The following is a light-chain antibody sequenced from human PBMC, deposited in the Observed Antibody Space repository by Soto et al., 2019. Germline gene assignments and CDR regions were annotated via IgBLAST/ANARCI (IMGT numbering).Light chain of an antibody. CDR3: QSYDSSLSGYV. Sequence: QPVLTQPPSVSEAPGQRVTISCTGSSSNIGAGYEAHWYQQVPGTAPKLLIYENNNRPSGVPDRFSSSKSGTSASLAITGLQAEDEAEYYCQSYDSSLSGYVFGTGTKLTVL. CDR1: SSNIGAGYE. V-gene: IGLV1-40*01. J-gene: IGLJ1*01. CDR2: ENN.